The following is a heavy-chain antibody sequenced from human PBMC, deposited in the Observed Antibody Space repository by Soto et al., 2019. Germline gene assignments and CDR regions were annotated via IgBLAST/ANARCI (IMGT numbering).Heavy chain of an antibody. CDR1: AFTFSSYD. V-gene: IGHV3-13*01. J-gene: IGHJ3*02. D-gene: IGHD1-1*01. CDR2: IDIAGNT. CDR3: AREGERGSGDSVDALDI. Sequence: GGSLRLSCAASAFTFSSYDMHWVRQATGKGLEWVSAIDIAGNTYYSGSVEGRFTIPRENGKNSLYLQMSSLRAGDTAVYYCAREGERGSGDSVDALDIWGHGTLVTVSS.